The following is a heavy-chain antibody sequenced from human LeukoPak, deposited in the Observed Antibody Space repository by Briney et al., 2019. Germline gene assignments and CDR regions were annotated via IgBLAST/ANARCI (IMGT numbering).Heavy chain of an antibody. CDR3: ARVQSSSSWVDYYGSGSDI. CDR2: ISSSSSYI. Sequence: PGGSLRLSCAASGFTFDDYGMSWVRQAPGKGLEWVSSISSSSSYIYYADSVKGRFTISRDNAKNSLYLQMNSLRAEDTAVYYCARVQSSSSWVDYYGSGSDIWGQGTMVTVSS. CDR1: GFTFDDYG. V-gene: IGHV3-21*01. D-gene: IGHD3-10*01. J-gene: IGHJ3*02.